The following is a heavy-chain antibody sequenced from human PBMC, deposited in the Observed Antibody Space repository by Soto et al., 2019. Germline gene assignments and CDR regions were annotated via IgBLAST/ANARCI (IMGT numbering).Heavy chain of an antibody. CDR1: GFAFNNYG. V-gene: IGHV3-21*06. CDR2: ISSSSI. J-gene: IGHJ5*02. D-gene: IGHD4-17*01. Sequence: GGSLRLSCTVSGFAFNNYGINWVRQAPGKGLEWVSSISSSSIYYADSLKGRFTISRDNAKNSLYLQMNSLRAEDTAVYYCASHYGDNGWFDPWGQGTLVTVSS. CDR3: ASHYGDNGWFDP.